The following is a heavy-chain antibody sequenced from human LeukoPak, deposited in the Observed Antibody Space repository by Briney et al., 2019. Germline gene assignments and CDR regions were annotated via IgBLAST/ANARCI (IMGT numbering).Heavy chain of an antibody. CDR1: GFTCSNYA. CDR3: SKGRTVTGTLALDY. Sequence: GGSLRLSCAASGFTCSNYAMTWVRQAPGKGLEWVSAISGTSDNTYYADSVRGRFTISRDNSKNTLYLQVNSLRAEDTAIYYCSKGRTVTGTLALDYWGQGTLVTVSS. V-gene: IGHV3-23*01. J-gene: IGHJ4*02. CDR2: ISGTSDNT. D-gene: IGHD6-19*01.